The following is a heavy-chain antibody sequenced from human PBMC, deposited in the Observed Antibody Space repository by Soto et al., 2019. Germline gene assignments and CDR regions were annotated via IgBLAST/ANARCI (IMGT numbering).Heavy chain of an antibody. V-gene: IGHV3-15*07. J-gene: IGHJ4*02. CDR1: GFTFNSVW. CDR2: IKSRSDGGTT. Sequence: GGSLRLSCAGSGFTFNSVWMSWVRQAPGKGLEWVGRIKSRSDGGTTEYAAPVKGRFTIFRDDLETTLYLQMSGLKAEDTAVYYCTTFNYWGLGTLVTVSS. CDR3: TTFNY.